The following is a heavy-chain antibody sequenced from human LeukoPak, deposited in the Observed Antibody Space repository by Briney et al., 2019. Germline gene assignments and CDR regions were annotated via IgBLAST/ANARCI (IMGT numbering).Heavy chain of an antibody. D-gene: IGHD4-23*01. CDR1: GGSISSSSYY. CDR3: ASLRSTVVTFRPRFNFDL. CDR2: MYYSGST. V-gene: IGHV4-39*07. Sequence: NTSETLSLTCTVSGGSISSSSYYWGWIRQPPGKGLEWIGSMYYSGSTYYNPSLKSRVTISVDTSKNQFSLKLSSVTAADTAVYYCASLRSTVVTFRPRFNFDLWGRGTLVTVSS. J-gene: IGHJ2*01.